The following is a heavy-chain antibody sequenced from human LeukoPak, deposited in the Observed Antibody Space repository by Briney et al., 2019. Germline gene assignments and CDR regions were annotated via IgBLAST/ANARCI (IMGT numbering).Heavy chain of an antibody. CDR2: INHSGST. Sequence: SETLSLTCAVYGGSFSGYYWSWIRQPPGKGLEWIGEINHSGSTNYNPSLKSRVTISVDTSKNQFSLKLSSVTAADTAVYYCARRRRYYYGSGSPLVWFDPWGQGTLVTVSS. CDR3: ARRRRYYYGSGSPLVWFDP. J-gene: IGHJ5*02. V-gene: IGHV4-34*01. CDR1: GGSFSGYY. D-gene: IGHD3-10*01.